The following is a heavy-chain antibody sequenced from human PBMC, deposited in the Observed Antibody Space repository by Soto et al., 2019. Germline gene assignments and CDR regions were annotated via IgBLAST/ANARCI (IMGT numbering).Heavy chain of an antibody. Sequence: PSETLSLTCAVYGGSFSGYYWSWIRQPPGKGLEWIGEINHSGSTNYNPSLKSRVTISVDTSKNQFSLKLSSVTAADTAVYYCARGNCSGGSCYSVAFDIWGQGTMVTVSS. CDR2: INHSGST. CDR1: GGSFSGYY. J-gene: IGHJ3*02. V-gene: IGHV4-34*01. CDR3: ARGNCSGGSCYSVAFDI. D-gene: IGHD2-15*01.